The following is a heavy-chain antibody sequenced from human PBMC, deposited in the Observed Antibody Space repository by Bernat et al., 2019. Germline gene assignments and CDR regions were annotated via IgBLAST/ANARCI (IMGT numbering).Heavy chain of an antibody. V-gene: IGHV3-30*18. CDR1: GFPFSSYG. CDR3: AKKRAVYCRPSLPDF. Sequence: QVQLLESGGGVVQPGTSLRLSCTASGFPFSSYGMHWVRQAPGKGLEWVAVISYDGSEKYYADSVKGRFTISRDNSKNTLYLQMNSLRAEDTAVYYCAKKRAVYCRPSLPDFWGQGTLVTVSS. J-gene: IGHJ4*02. D-gene: IGHD2-15*01. CDR2: ISYDGSEK.